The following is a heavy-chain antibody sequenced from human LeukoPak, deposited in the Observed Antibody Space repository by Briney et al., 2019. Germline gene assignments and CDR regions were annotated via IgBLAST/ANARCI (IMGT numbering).Heavy chain of an antibody. J-gene: IGHJ4*02. CDR3: ARDAYSGYPADY. D-gene: IGHD5-12*01. CDR1: GYTFTSYY. V-gene: IGHV1-46*01. CDR2: INPSGGST. Sequence: GASVKVSCKASGYTFTSYYMHWVRQAPGQGLEWMGIINPSGGSTSYAQKFQGRVTMARDTSTSTVYMELSSLRSEDTAVYYCARDAYSGYPADYWGQGTLVTVSS.